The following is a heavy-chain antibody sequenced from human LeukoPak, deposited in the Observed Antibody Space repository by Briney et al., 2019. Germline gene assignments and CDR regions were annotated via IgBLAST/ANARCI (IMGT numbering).Heavy chain of an antibody. V-gene: IGHV3-7*01. CDR2: IKQDGSET. Sequence: GGSLRLSCAASGFTFSSYAMSWVRQAPGKGLECLANIKQDGSETYYADSVKGRFTISRDNAKNSLYLQMNSLRAEDTAVYYCARETPRRGETRDGYRWGQGTLVTVSS. D-gene: IGHD5-24*01. CDR1: GFTFSSYA. J-gene: IGHJ4*02. CDR3: ARETPRRGETRDGYR.